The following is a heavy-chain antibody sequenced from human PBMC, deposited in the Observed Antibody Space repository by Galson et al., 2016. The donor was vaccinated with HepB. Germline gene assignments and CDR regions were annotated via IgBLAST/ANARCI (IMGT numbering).Heavy chain of an antibody. V-gene: IGHV1-2*04. CDR3: ARDYYFGMDF. J-gene: IGHJ6*02. CDR1: GGPFSSYA. CDR2: INPNSGGT. Sequence: SVKVSCKASGGPFSSYAFSWVRQAPGQGLEWMGWINPNSGGTKYAQKFQGWVTMTRDTSISTAYMELSRLRSDDTAVYYCARDYYFGMDFWGQGTTVTVSS.